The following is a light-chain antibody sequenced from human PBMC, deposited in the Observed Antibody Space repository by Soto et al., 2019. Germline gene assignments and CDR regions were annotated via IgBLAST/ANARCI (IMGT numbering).Light chain of an antibody. J-gene: IGLJ1*01. CDR1: SSDVGGYNY. CDR3: SSYIPNNSTYV. CDR2: DVS. V-gene: IGLV2-14*03. Sequence: QSVLTQPASVSGSPGQSITISCTGTSSDVGGYNYVSWYQHHPGKAPKRMIHDVSNRPSGVSNRFSGSMSGNTASLTISGLQAEDEADYYCSSYIPNNSTYVFGTGTKVTVL.